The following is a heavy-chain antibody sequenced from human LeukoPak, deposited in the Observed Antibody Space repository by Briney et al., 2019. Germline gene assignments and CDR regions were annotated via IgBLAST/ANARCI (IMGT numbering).Heavy chain of an antibody. CDR3: ARVPNYYDSSGSIDY. CDR1: GYTFTSYG. V-gene: IGHV1-18*01. Sequence: ASVKVSCKASGYTFTSYGISWVRQAPGQGPEWMGWISAYNGNTNYAQKLQGRVTMTTDTSTSTAYMELRSLRSDDTAVYYCARVPNYYDSSGSIDYWGQGTLVTVSS. D-gene: IGHD3-22*01. J-gene: IGHJ4*02. CDR2: ISAYNGNT.